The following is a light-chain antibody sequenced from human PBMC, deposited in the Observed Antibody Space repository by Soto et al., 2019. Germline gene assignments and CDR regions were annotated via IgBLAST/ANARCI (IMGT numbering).Light chain of an antibody. CDR1: QSVSSN. V-gene: IGKV3-15*01. CDR2: VAS. Sequence: IVMTQSPATLSVSPEERATLSCRASQSVSSNLAWYQQIPGQAPRLLICVASTRATGIPARFSGSGSGTEFTLTISSLQSEDFAVYYCQQYNNWLWTFGQGTKVDNK. J-gene: IGKJ1*01. CDR3: QQYNNWLWT.